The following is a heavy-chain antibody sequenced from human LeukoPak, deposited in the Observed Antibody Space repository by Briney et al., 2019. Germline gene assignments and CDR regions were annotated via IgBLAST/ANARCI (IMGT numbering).Heavy chain of an antibody. V-gene: IGHV3-49*04. CDR3: ARVPQPGGRYGDLDY. D-gene: IGHD1-26*01. CDR1: GFTFGDYA. Sequence: PGGSLRLSCTASGFTFGDYATSWVRQAPGKGLEWVGFIRSKAYGGTTEYAASVKGRFTISRDDSKSIAFLQMNSLKTEDTALYYCARVPQPGGRYGDLDYWGQGTLVTVSS. J-gene: IGHJ4*02. CDR2: IRSKAYGGTT.